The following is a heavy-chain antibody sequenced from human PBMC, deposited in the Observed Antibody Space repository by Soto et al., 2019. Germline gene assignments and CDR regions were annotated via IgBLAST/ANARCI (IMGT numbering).Heavy chain of an antibody. CDR3: ARDLWDDLAGGESDY. V-gene: IGHV3-48*01. CDR1: GFTFSSYG. D-gene: IGHD3-16*01. CDR2: ISSSSGNTI. J-gene: IGHJ4*02. Sequence: EVQLVESGGGLVQPGGSLRLSCAASGFTFSSYGMNWVRQAPGKGLEWVSYISSSSGNTINYADSVKGRFTISRDNGKNSLYLQMSSLRAEDTALYCCARDLWDDLAGGESDYWGQGTLVTVSS.